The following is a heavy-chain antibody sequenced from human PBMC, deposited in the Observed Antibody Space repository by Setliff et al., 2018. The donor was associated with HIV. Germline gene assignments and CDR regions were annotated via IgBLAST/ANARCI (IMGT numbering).Heavy chain of an antibody. V-gene: IGHV3-33*03. Sequence: GGSLRLSCAASGFTFRNFGMHWVRQAPGKGLEWVAVIWFDGRSKYYADSVKGRFTISRDNSRNTLYLQMNSLRVEDTALYYCAKDDGSYWGNYFDSWDQGTLVTVSS. CDR2: IWFDGRSK. J-gene: IGHJ4*02. CDR1: GFTFRNFG. D-gene: IGHD1-26*01. CDR3: AKDDGSYWGNYFDS.